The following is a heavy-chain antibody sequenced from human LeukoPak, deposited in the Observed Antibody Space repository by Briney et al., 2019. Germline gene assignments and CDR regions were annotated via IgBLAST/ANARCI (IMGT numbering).Heavy chain of an antibody. Sequence: PGGSLRLSCAASGFTFSSYWMSWVRQAPGKVLEWVANIKQDGSEKQYVDSVKGRFTISRDNAKNSLYLQMNSLRAEDTAVYYYARGYNQLLWFDHWGQGTLVTVSS. CDR1: GFTFSSYW. D-gene: IGHD2-2*01. CDR3: ARGYNQLLWFDH. CDR2: IKQDGSEK. J-gene: IGHJ5*02. V-gene: IGHV3-7*01.